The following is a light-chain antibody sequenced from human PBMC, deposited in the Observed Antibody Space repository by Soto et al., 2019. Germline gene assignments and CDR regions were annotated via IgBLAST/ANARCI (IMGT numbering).Light chain of an antibody. CDR1: QSISGF. Sequence: DIQMTQSPSTLSASIGGRVTITCRASQSISGFLAWYQQKPGKAPKLLVYDVSNLQSGVPSRFSGSGSGTEFTLTISSLQPDDSATYYCQQYDTYPNTFGQGTKVDIK. CDR2: DVS. J-gene: IGKJ2*01. CDR3: QQYDTYPNT. V-gene: IGKV1-5*01.